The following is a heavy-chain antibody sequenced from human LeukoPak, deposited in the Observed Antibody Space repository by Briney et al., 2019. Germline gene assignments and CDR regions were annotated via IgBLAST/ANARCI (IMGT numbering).Heavy chain of an antibody. CDR3: ARRGESVKYYYDSSGRDY. D-gene: IGHD3-22*01. V-gene: IGHV4-39*01. CDR1: GGSISSSSYY. CDR2: IYYSGST. Sequence: PSETLSLTCTVSGGSISSSSYYWGWIRQPPGKGLEWIGSIYYSGSTYYNPSLKSRVTISVDTSKNQFSLKLSSVTAADTAVYYRARRGESVKYYYDSSGRDYWGQGTLVTVSS. J-gene: IGHJ4*02.